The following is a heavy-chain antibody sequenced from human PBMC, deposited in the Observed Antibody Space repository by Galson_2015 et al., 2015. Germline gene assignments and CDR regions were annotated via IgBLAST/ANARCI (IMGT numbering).Heavy chain of an antibody. V-gene: IGHV5-51*01. CDR1: GYSFTTYW. J-gene: IGHJ3*02. D-gene: IGHD2-2*01. CDR3: ATKTLYCSSSGCYYDAFDI. Sequence: QSGAEVKKPGESLTISCKGSGYSFTTYWVGWVRQMPGKGLEWMGILYPGDSDTRYSPSFQGQVTISADKSITTAYLQWSSLKASDTAMYYGATKTLYCSSSGCYYDAFDIWGQGTMVTVSS. CDR2: LYPGDSDT.